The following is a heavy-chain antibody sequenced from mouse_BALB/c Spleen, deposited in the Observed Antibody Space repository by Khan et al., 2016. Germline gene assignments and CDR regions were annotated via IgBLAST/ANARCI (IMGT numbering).Heavy chain of an antibody. J-gene: IGHJ4*01. CDR3: SRGSIYALDY. V-gene: IGHV5-17*02. D-gene: IGHD1-1*02. CDR2: ISSGASTT. CDR1: GFTFRSFG. Sequence: EVELVESGGGLVQPGGSRKLSCAASGFTFRSFGMHWVRQAPEKGLEWVAYISSGASTTYYTDTVKGRFTISRDNPKNTLFLQMTSLRSEDTAMYYCSRGSIYALDYWGQGTSVTVSS.